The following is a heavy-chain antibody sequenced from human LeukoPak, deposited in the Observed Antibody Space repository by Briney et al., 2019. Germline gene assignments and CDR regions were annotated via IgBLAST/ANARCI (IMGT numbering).Heavy chain of an antibody. CDR3: AKASDFSLNDFDS. J-gene: IGHJ4*02. D-gene: IGHD1-1*01. V-gene: IGHV4-59*01. CDR2: IFHSGSS. Sequence: PSETLSLTCTVSGASMRSFYWNWIRQPPGKGLEWIGYIFHSGSSNYNPSLRGRLSMSMDPSKNHFSLKLTSVTAADTAMYYCAKASDFSLNDFDSWGQGTPVTVSS. CDR1: GASMRSFY.